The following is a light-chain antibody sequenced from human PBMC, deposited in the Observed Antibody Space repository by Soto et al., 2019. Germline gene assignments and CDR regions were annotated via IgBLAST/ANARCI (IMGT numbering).Light chain of an antibody. Sequence: DIQMTQSPSTLSASVGDRVTITCRASQSISNWLAWYQQKPGKAPKLLIYKAASLESGVPSRFSGSGSGTEFTLTISSLQPDDFATYDCQEYNSYSYTSGQGTKLEIK. V-gene: IGKV1-5*03. CDR3: QEYNSYSYT. CDR2: KAA. J-gene: IGKJ2*01. CDR1: QSISNW.